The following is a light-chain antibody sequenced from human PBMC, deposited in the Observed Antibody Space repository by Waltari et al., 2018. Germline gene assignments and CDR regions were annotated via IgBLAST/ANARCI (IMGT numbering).Light chain of an antibody. CDR1: SSNIGSNA. Sequence: QSVLTHSPSASGTPGQRVTISCSGRSSNIGSNAVNWYLQLPGTTPKRLIFNNVQRPSGVPDRFSGSKSGTSASLSISGRQSEDEADYYCAAWDDSLNGVVFGGGTKLTVL. CDR2: NNV. V-gene: IGLV1-44*01. CDR3: AAWDDSLNGVV. J-gene: IGLJ2*01.